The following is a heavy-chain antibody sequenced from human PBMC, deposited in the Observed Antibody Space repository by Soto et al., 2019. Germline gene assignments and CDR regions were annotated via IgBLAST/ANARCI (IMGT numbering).Heavy chain of an antibody. D-gene: IGHD1-26*01. V-gene: IGHV4-39*01. CDR1: GGSISSSSCH. CDR2: IKYSGTT. J-gene: IGHJ3*02. CDR3: ARHGXTGSYYDAFDI. Sequence: QLQLQESGPGLVKPSETLSLTCTVSGGSISSSSCHWGWIRQPPGKGLEWIASIKYSGTTFYNPSLKSRVTLSVDTSKNQFALKLSSVTAAETAVYYCARHGXTGSYYDAFDIWGQGTMVTVSS.